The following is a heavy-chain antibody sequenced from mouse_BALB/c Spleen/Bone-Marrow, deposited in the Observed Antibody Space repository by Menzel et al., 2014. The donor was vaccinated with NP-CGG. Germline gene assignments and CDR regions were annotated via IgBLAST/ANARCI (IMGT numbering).Heavy chain of an antibody. Sequence: VQVVESGPGLVSPSQRLSIPCTVSGFSLTGYGVSWVRQPPGKGLEWLGMIWGDGSTDYNSALKSRLGITKDNSKSXVFLKMSSLQTDDTARYYCARDSFLITRALDYWGQGTSVTVSS. CDR2: IWGDGST. V-gene: IGHV2-6-7*01. D-gene: IGHD2-4*01. CDR3: ARDSFLITRALDY. CDR1: GFSLTGYG. J-gene: IGHJ4*01.